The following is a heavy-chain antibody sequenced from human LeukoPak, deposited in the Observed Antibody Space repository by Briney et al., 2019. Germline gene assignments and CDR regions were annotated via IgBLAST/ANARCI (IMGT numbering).Heavy chain of an antibody. CDR2: IIPIFGTA. D-gene: IGHD2-8*01. CDR3: ARDKGPNGGFDY. J-gene: IGHJ4*02. V-gene: IGHV1-69*05. CDR1: GYTFTSYG. Sequence: ASVKVSCKASGYTFTSYGISWVRQAPGQGLEWMGGIIPIFGTANYAQKFQGRVTITTDESTSTAYMELSSLRSEDTAVYYCARDKGPNGGFDYWGQGTLVTVSS.